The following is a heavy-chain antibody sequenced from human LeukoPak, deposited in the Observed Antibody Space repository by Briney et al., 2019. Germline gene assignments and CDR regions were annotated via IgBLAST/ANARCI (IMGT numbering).Heavy chain of an antibody. V-gene: IGHV3-30*04. D-gene: IGHD2-15*01. CDR2: ITYDGSNK. CDR1: GFTLSNYA. J-gene: IGHJ5*02. Sequence: GGSLRLSCAASGFTLSNYAMHWVRQAPGKGLEWVAIITYDGSNKDYADVVKGRFTISRDNAKNSLYLGMSSLRADDTAVYYCARAENSGSGGLDPWGQGTLVTVSS. CDR3: ARAENSGSGGLDP.